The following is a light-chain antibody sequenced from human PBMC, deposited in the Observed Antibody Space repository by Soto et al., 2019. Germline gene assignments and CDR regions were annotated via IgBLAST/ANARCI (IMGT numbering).Light chain of an antibody. J-gene: IGKJ1*01. CDR2: GVS. Sequence: EFVLTQSPGTLSLSPGERATLSCRASQSPSSSYFAWYQQKPGQAHRLLIYGVSSRATGIPDRFSGSGSGRDFTLTISTLEPEDFAVYFCQHYGTSPLTFGQGTKVEIK. CDR3: QHYGTSPLT. CDR1: QSPSSSY. V-gene: IGKV3-20*01.